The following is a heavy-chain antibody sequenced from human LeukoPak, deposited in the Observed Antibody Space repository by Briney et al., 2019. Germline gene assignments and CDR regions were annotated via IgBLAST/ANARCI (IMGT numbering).Heavy chain of an antibody. V-gene: IGHV4-34*01. J-gene: IGHJ6*02. CDR1: GGSFSGYY. D-gene: IGHD3-10*01. CDR2: VNHSGST. CDR3: ARGLPLLWFGEHLGYYYYGMDV. Sequence: SETLSLTCAVYGGSFSGYYWSWIRQPPGKGLEWIGEVNHSGSTNYNPSLKSRVTISVDTSKNQFSLKLSSVTAADTAVYYCARGLPLLWFGEHLGYYYYGMDVWGQGTTVTVSS.